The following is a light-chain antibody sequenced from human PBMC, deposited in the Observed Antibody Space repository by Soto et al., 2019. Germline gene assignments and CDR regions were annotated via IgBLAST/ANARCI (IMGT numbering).Light chain of an antibody. Sequence: DIQMTQSPSTLSASVGDRVTITCRASQSISSWLAWYQQKPGQAPKLLIYKASTLQSGVPSRFSGSGSGTKFTLAISTLQPDDSATYYCKQYNDIWTFGKGTRVDIK. CDR3: KQYNDIWT. CDR2: KAS. J-gene: IGKJ1*01. V-gene: IGKV1-5*03. CDR1: QSISSW.